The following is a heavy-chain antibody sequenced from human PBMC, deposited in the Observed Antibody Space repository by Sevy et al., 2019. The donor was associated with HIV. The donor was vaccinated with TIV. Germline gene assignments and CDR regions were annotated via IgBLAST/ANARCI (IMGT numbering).Heavy chain of an antibody. D-gene: IGHD3-10*01. CDR1: GFTFSDFY. Sequence: GGSLRLSCAASGFTFSDFYMTWIRQTPGRGLEWLSYISSSDPTNGNTIYYADSVKGRLTISRDNAKKALYLQMNSLRAEDTAVYYCAREGSLRYLDLWGRGTLVTVSS. CDR2: ISSSDPTNGNTI. J-gene: IGHJ2*01. CDR3: AREGSLRYLDL. V-gene: IGHV3-11*01.